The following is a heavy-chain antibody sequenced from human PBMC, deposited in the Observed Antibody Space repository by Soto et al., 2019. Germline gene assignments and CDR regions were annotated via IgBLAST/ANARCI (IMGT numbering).Heavy chain of an antibody. J-gene: IGHJ4*02. CDR2: ISGSGGST. CDR1: GLTFSSYA. D-gene: IGHD3-3*01. CDR3: AKARAKYYDFWSGYPVDY. V-gene: IGHV3-23*01. Sequence: GGSLRLSCAASGLTFSSYAMSWVRQAPGKGLEWVSAISGSGGSTYYADSVKGRFTISRDNSKNTLYLQMNSLRAEDTAVYYCAKARAKYYDFWSGYPVDYWGQGT.